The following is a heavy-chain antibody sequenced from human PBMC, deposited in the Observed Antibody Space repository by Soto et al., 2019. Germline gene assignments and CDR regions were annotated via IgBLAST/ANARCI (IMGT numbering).Heavy chain of an antibody. V-gene: IGHV3-30-3*01. D-gene: IGHD3-22*01. J-gene: IGHJ4*02. CDR3: ARDPFDYDSGIVPPPSRGFDY. Sequence: GGSLRLSCAASGFTFSSYAMHWVRQAPGKGLEWVAVITHDGSQKYYADYVKGRFTISRDNSKNTLFLQMNSVREDDTAVYYCARDPFDYDSGIVPPPSRGFDYWGQGILVTVS. CDR2: ITHDGSQK. CDR1: GFTFSSYA.